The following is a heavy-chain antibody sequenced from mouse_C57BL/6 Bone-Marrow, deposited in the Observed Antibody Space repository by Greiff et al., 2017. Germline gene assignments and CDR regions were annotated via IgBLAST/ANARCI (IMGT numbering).Heavy chain of an antibody. Sequence: EVKLEESGGGLVKPGGSLKLSCAASGFTFSDYGMHWVRQAPEKGLEWVAYISSGSSTIYYADTVKGRFTISRDNAKNTLFLQMTSLRSEDTAMYYCASNHWYFDVWGTGTTVTVSS. CDR1: GFTFSDYG. V-gene: IGHV5-17*01. CDR2: ISSGSSTI. CDR3: ASNHWYFDV. J-gene: IGHJ1*03.